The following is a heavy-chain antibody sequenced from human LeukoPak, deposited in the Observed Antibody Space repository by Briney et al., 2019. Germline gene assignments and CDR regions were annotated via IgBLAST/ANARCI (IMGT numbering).Heavy chain of an antibody. CDR1: GFTFSSYA. CDR3: AKQPGSVVDSSGSLSRH. CDR2: ISGSGAST. D-gene: IGHD3-22*01. J-gene: IGHJ4*02. V-gene: IGHV3-23*01. Sequence: GGSLRLSCAASGFTFSSYAMSWVRQAPGKGLEWVSTISGSGASTYYADSVKGRFTISIDNSKNTLYLQMNSLRAEDTAVYYCAKQPGSVVDSSGSLSRHWGQGTLVTVSS.